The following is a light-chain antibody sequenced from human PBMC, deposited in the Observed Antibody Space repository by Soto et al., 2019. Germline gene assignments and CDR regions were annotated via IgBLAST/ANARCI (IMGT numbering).Light chain of an antibody. CDR1: QSVNSN. V-gene: IGKV3-15*01. CDR2: GAS. Sequence: EIVMTQSPATLSVSPGERATLSCRASQSVNSNLAWYQQKPGQAPRLLIYGASTRATGIPARFSGSGSGTEFKLTISSLQSEDFAVYYCQHYNNWPPWTFGQGTKVDIK. CDR3: QHYNNWPPWT. J-gene: IGKJ1*01.